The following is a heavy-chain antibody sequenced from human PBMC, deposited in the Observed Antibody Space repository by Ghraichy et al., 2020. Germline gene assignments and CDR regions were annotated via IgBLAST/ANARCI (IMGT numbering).Heavy chain of an antibody. CDR1: GGTFSSYA. CDR2: IIPIFGTA. V-gene: IGHV1-69*13. D-gene: IGHD1-26*01. J-gene: IGHJ4*02. CDR3: ARVRDSGSYGFDY. Sequence: SVKVSCKASGGTFSSYAISWVRQAPGQGLEWMGGIIPIFGTANYAQKFQGRVTITADESTSTAYMELSSLRSEDTAVYYCARVRDSGSYGFDYWGQGTLVTVSS.